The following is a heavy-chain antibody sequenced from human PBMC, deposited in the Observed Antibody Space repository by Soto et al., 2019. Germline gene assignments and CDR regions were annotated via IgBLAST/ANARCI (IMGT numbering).Heavy chain of an antibody. CDR2: INHSGST. D-gene: IGHD3-10*01. CDR1: GGSFSGYY. V-gene: IGHV4-34*01. J-gene: IGHJ4*02. Sequence: SETLSLTCAVYGGSFSGYYWSWIRQPPGKGLEWIGEINHSGSTNYNPSLKSRVTISVDTSKNQFSLKLSSVTAADTAVYYCARSVGSGFPGYWGQGTLVTVSS. CDR3: ARSVGSGFPGY.